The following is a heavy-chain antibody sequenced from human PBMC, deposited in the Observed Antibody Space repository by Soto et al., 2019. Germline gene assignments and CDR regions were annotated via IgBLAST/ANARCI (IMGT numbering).Heavy chain of an antibody. D-gene: IGHD6-19*01. CDR2: IYYSGST. Sequence: SETLSLTCAVYGGSFSSYYWSWIRQPPGKGLEWIGYIYYSGSTNYNPSLKSRVTISGDTSKNQFSLRLSSVTAADTAVYYCARAVGDPLYYLDYWGQGTLVTVSS. CDR3: ARAVGDPLYYLDY. J-gene: IGHJ4*02. V-gene: IGHV4-59*08. CDR1: GGSFSSYY.